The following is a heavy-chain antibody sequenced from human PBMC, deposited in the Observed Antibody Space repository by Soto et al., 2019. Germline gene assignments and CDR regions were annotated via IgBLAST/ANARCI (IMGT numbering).Heavy chain of an antibody. J-gene: IGHJ4*02. CDR2: ISYDGSNK. CDR3: AKEKDTAMVPAFDY. CDR1: GFTFSSYG. D-gene: IGHD5-18*01. Sequence: GGSLRLSCAASGFTFSSYGMHWVRQAPGKGLEWVAVISYDGSNKYYADSVKGRFTISRDNSKNTLYLQMNSLRAEDTAVYYCAKEKDTAMVPAFDYWGQGTLVTVSS. V-gene: IGHV3-30*18.